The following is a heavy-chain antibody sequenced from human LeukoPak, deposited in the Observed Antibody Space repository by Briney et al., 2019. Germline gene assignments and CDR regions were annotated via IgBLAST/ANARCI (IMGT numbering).Heavy chain of an antibody. CDR1: GFTFTSSA. Sequence: SVKVSCKASGFTFTSSAMQWVRQARGQRLEWIGWIVVGSGNTNYAQKFQERVTITRDMSTSTAYMELSSLRSEDTAVYYCAAGKRGYSGYDGWGQGTLVTVSP. CDR2: IVVGSGNT. CDR3: AAGKRGYSGYDG. J-gene: IGHJ4*02. V-gene: IGHV1-58*02. D-gene: IGHD5-12*01.